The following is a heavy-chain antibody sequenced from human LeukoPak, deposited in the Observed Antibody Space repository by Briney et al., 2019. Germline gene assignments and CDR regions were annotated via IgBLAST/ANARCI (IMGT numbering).Heavy chain of an antibody. V-gene: IGHV1-18*01. D-gene: IGHD4-23*01. J-gene: IGHJ4*02. CDR1: GYTFSSYG. CDR3: ARDHSYSGKELAY. CDR2: ISAYNGNT. Sequence: GASVKVSCKASGYTFSSYGMSWVRQAPGQSLEWMGWISAYNGNTNYAQKFQDRVTMTTDTSTSTAYMELRSLRSDDTAVYYCARDHSYSGKELAYWGQGTLVTVSS.